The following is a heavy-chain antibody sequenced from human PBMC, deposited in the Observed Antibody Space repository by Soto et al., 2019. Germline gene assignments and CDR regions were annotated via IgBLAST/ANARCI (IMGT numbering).Heavy chain of an antibody. V-gene: IGHV2-26*01. CDR3: ARILFGRSVAVVYFFMHV. J-gene: IGHJ6*03. D-gene: IGHD6-19*01. CDR2: IFSNDEK. Sequence: SGPTLVNPTETLTLTCTVSGFSLSNGKEGVSWIRQPPGKALEWLAHIFSNDEKSYRTSLKSRLTISEDTSKSQVVLTMTNVDPVDTATYYCARILFGRSVAVVYFFMHVWVKGTPVTVSS. CDR1: GFSLSNGKEG.